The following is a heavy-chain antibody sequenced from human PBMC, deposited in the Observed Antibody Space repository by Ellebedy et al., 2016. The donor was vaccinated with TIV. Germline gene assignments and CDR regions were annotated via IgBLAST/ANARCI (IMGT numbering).Heavy chain of an antibody. D-gene: IGHD5-18*01. CDR3: ARNTPMAEYFDY. CDR1: GYTFTSYG. Sequence: AASVKVSCKASGYTFTSYGISWVRQAPGQGLEWMGWISVYNGNTNYAQKLQSRVTMTTDKSTSTAYMELRSLRSDDTAVYYCARNTPMAEYFDYWGQGTLVTVSS. CDR2: ISVYNGNT. J-gene: IGHJ4*02. V-gene: IGHV1-18*01.